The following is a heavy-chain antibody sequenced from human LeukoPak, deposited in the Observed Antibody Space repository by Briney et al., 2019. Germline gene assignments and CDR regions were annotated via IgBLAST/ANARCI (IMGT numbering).Heavy chain of an antibody. CDR2: FSTSRSYI. CDR3: ASDHKYGDYCTPDY. D-gene: IGHD4-17*01. V-gene: IGHV3-21*01. J-gene: IGHJ4*02. CDR1: X. Sequence: XMNWVRQAXGXXLEWVSSFSTSRSYIYYAASFKGRFTISRDNAKNSLYLQMNSLRSEDTAVYYCASDHKYGDYCTPDYWGQGTLVTVSS.